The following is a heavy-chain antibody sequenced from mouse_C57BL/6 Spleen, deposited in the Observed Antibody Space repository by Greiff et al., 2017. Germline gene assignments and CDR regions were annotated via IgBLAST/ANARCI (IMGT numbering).Heavy chain of an antibody. Sequence: QVQLQQPGAELVRPGSSVKLSCKASGYTFTSYWMHWVKQRPIQGLEWIGNIDPSDSETHYNQKFKDKATLTVDKSSSTAYMQLSSLTSEVSAVYYCARGIYYDYDGAWFAYWGQGTLVTVSA. J-gene: IGHJ3*01. D-gene: IGHD2-4*01. CDR3: ARGIYYDYDGAWFAY. CDR2: IDPSDSET. CDR1: GYTFTSYW. V-gene: IGHV1-52*01.